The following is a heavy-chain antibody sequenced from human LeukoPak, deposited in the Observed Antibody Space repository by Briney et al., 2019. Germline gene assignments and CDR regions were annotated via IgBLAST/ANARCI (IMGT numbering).Heavy chain of an antibody. CDR3: AKDLPYCSSTSCYTSSNFDY. J-gene: IGHJ4*02. Sequence: GRSLRLSCAASGFTFRSYGMHWVRQAPGKGLEWVAFIRYDGSNKYYADSVKGRFTISRDNSKNTLYLQMNSLRAEDTAVYYCAKDLPYCSSTSCYTSSNFDYWGQGTLVTVSS. CDR2: IRYDGSNK. D-gene: IGHD2-2*02. V-gene: IGHV3-30*02. CDR1: GFTFRSYG.